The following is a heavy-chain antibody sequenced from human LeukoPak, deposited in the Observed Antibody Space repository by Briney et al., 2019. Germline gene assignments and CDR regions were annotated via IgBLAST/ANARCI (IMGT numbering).Heavy chain of an antibody. CDR2: INGDGSST. Sequence: GGSLRLSCAASGFTFSSRWMHWVRRVPGKGLVWVSRINGDGSSTNYADSVKGRFTISRDNAKNTLYLQMNSLRAEDTAVYYCAWSRAGYNYLVYWGQGTLVTVSS. V-gene: IGHV3-74*01. D-gene: IGHD5-24*01. J-gene: IGHJ4*02. CDR1: GFTFSSRW. CDR3: AWSRAGYNYLVY.